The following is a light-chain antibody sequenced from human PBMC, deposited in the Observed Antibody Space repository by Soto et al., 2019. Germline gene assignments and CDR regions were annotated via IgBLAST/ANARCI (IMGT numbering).Light chain of an antibody. Sequence: EIVLTQSPATLSLSPGERATLSCRASQSLNSYLAWFQHKPGQAPRLLIYDASNRATGIPARFSGSGSGTTFTLTISSLEPADFAVYYCQQRRDWPLTFGGGTKVEIK. CDR3: QQRRDWPLT. V-gene: IGKV3-11*01. CDR2: DAS. CDR1: QSLNSY. J-gene: IGKJ4*01.